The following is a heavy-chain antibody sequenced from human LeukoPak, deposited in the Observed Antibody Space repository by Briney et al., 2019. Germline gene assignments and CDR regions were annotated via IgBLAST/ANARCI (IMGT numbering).Heavy chain of an antibody. D-gene: IGHD2-15*01. Sequence: GGSLRLSCAASGFTFSSYWMSWVRQAPGKGLEWVANIKQDGSEKYYVDSVKGRFTISRDNAKNSLYLQMNSLRAEDTAVYYCAREGGVVVAASLYYYYGMDGWGQGTTVTVSS. CDR3: AREGGVVVAASLYYYYGMDG. J-gene: IGHJ6*02. V-gene: IGHV3-7*01. CDR1: GFTFSSYW. CDR2: IKQDGSEK.